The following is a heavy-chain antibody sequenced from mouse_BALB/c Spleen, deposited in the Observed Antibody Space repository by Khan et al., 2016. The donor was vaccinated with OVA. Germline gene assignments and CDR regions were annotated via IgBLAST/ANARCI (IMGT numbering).Heavy chain of an antibody. V-gene: IGHV3-2*02. Sequence: VQLQQSGPGLVKPSQSLSLTCTVTGYSITSDYAWNWIRQLPGNKLEWMGYISYSGSTSYNPSPKSRISITRDTSKHQFFLQLNSVNTEDTATYYCARGYGNYLDYWGQGTTLTVSS. CDR1: GYSITSDYA. CDR3: ARGYGNYLDY. J-gene: IGHJ2*01. D-gene: IGHD2-1*01. CDR2: ISYSGST.